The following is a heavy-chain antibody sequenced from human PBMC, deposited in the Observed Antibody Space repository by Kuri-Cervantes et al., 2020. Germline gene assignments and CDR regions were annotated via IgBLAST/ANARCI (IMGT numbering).Heavy chain of an antibody. D-gene: IGHD5-24*01. CDR2: MNPNSGNT. V-gene: IGHV1-8*01. CDR1: GYTFTSYD. Sequence: ASVKVSCKASGYTFTSYDINWVRQATGQGLEWMGWMNPNSGNTGYAQKFQGRVTMTRDTSTSTFYMEVSSLRSEDTAVYYCARDIGGNGYNYVDYWGQGTLVTVSS. J-gene: IGHJ4*02. CDR3: ARDIGGNGYNYVDY.